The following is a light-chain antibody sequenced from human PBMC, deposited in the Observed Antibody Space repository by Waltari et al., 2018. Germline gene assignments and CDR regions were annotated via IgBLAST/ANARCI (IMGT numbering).Light chain of an antibody. J-gene: IGLJ1*01. CDR3: ASWDDRLDAYV. CDR1: SSNVGSNV. V-gene: IGLV1-44*01. Sequence: QSVLTQPPSASGTPGQRVIISCSGSSSNVGSNVVNWYHQLPGTAPKLLIFNDVDRPSGVPDRFSGSSSATSASLAISGLQSDDGSTYYCASWDDRLDAYVFGTGTRVTVL. CDR2: NDV.